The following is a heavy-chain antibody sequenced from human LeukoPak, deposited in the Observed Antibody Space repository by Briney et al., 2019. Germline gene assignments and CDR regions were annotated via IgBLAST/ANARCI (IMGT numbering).Heavy chain of an antibody. V-gene: IGHV3-48*03. CDR3: ARERQGTEFDY. J-gene: IGHJ4*02. CDR2: ISSSGSTI. CDR1: GFTFSSYE. Sequence: GGSLRLSCAASGFTFSSYEMNWVRQAPGEGLEWVSYISSSGSTIYYADSVKGRFTISRDNAKNSLYLQMNSLRAEDTAVYYCARERQGTEFDYWGQGTLVTVSS. D-gene: IGHD1-7*01.